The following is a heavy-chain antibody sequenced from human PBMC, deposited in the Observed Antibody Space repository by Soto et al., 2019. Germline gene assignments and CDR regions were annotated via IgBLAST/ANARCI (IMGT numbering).Heavy chain of an antibody. CDR3: ARGGYNGMDV. CDR2: ISISGSYI. Sequence: GGSLRLSCAASGFTLSDYYMNWGRQAPGKGLEWVSSISISGSYIYYGDPLKGRFTISRGSAENSLYLQMESLSAEDTAVYYCARGGYNGMDVWGQGTTVTVSS. V-gene: IGHV3-21*01. J-gene: IGHJ6*02. CDR1: GFTLSDYY. D-gene: IGHD5-18*01.